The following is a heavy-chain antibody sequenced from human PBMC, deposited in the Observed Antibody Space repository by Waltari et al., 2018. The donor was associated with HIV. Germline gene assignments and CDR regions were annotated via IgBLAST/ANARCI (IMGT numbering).Heavy chain of an antibody. CDR2: INPNSGGT. V-gene: IGHV1-2*02. D-gene: IGHD3-22*01. Sequence: QVQLVQSGAEVKKPGASVKVSCKASGYTFTGYYMHWVRQAPGQGLAWIGWINPNSGGTNYAQKFQGRVTMTRDTSISTAYMELSRLRSDDTAVYYCARVRDYYDSSGPFDYWGQGTLVTVSS. J-gene: IGHJ4*02. CDR1: GYTFTGYY. CDR3: ARVRDYYDSSGPFDY.